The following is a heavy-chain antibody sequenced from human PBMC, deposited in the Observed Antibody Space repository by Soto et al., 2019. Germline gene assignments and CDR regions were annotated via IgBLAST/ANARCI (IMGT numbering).Heavy chain of an antibody. CDR2: IWYDGSNK. V-gene: IGHV3-33*01. CDR1: GFTFSSYG. J-gene: IGHJ4*02. CDR3: ARDGGPTKRDFDY. D-gene: IGHD2-15*01. Sequence: GGSLRLSCAASGFTFSSYGMHWVRQAPGKGLEWVAVIWYDGSNKYYADSVKGRFTISRDNSKNTLYLQMNSLRAEDTAVYYCARDGGPTKRDFDYWGQGTLVTVSS.